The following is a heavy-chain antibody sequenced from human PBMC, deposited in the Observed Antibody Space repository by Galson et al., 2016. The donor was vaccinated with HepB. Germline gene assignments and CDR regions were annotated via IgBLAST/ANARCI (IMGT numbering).Heavy chain of an antibody. Sequence: PALVKPTQTLTLTCTLSGFTISTRGVGVAWIRQPPGKALDWLALIYWDDDKWHSPPLKSRLSVTKDTSTNQVFLKITNVDPVDTGTYYCVHTRQWNDGRYFAFWGSGTQVTVSS. D-gene: IGHD1-1*01. J-gene: IGHJ2*01. V-gene: IGHV2-5*02. CDR2: IYWDDDK. CDR3: VHTRQWNDGRYFAF. CDR1: GFTISTRGVG.